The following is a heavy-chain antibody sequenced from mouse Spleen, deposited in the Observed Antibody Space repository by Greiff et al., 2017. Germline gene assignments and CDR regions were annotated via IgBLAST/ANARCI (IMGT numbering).Heavy chain of an antibody. Sequence: VQLQQSGAELVKPGASVKLSCKASGYTFTSYWMHWVKQRPGQGLEWIGMIHPNSGSTNYNEKFKSKATLTVDKSSSTAYMQLSSLTSEDSAVYYCASLDYYGSSYGDYYAMDYWGQGTSVTVSS. CDR3: ASLDYYGSSYGDYYAMDY. CDR1: GYTFTSYW. CDR2: IHPNSGST. D-gene: IGHD1-1*01. J-gene: IGHJ4*01. V-gene: IGHV1-64*01.